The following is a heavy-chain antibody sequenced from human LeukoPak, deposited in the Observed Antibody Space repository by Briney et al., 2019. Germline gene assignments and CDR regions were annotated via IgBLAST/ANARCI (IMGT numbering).Heavy chain of an antibody. V-gene: IGHV1-8*01. Sequence: ASVKVSCKASGYSFTSYDINWVRQATGQGLEWMGWMNPNSGNTGYAQKFQGRVTMTRNTSISTAYMELSSLRSEDTAVYYCARGYSSGWYLGPRFDPWGQGTLVTVSS. D-gene: IGHD6-19*01. CDR3: ARGYSSGWYLGPRFDP. CDR1: GYSFTSYD. J-gene: IGHJ5*02. CDR2: MNPNSGNT.